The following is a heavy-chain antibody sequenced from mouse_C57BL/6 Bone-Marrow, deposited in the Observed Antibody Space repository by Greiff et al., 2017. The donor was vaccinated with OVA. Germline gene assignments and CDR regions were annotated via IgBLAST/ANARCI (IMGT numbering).Heavy chain of an antibody. J-gene: IGHJ1*03. CDR1: GYTFTSYW. CDR3: ARSSMITKYFDV. D-gene: IGHD2-4*01. Sequence: VQLQQSGAELVKPGASVKLSCKASGYTFTSYWMHWVKQRPGQGLEWIGMIHPNSGSTNYNEKFKSKATLTVDKSSSTAYMQLSSLTSEDSAVYYCARSSMITKYFDVWGTGTTVTVSS. CDR2: IHPNSGST. V-gene: IGHV1-64*01.